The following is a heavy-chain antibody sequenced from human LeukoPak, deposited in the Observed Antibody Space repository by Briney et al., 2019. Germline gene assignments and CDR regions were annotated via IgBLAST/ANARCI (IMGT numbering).Heavy chain of an antibody. CDR1: GYTFTSYY. CDR2: INPSGGST. V-gene: IGHV1-46*01. D-gene: IGHD2-2*01. J-gene: IGHJ4*02. Sequence: GASVKVSCKASGYTFTSYYMHWVRQAPGQGLEWMGIINPSGGSTSYAQKFQGRVTMTRDTSTSTVYMELSSLRSEDTAVYYCARDAVVVPAASYSSYWGQGTLVTVSS. CDR3: ARDAVVVPAASYSSY.